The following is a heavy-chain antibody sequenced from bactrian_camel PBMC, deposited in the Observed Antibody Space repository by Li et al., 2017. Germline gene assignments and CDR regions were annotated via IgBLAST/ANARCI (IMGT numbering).Heavy chain of an antibody. CDR3: GADLQVRSGGCLLPLFAPDY. CDR2: MYTIDGLT. V-gene: IGHV3S61*01. J-gene: IGHJ4*01. Sequence: HVQLVESGGGSVQAGGSLRLSCTASRDTSGDNCMGWFRQVPGKEREGVASMYTIDGLTFYADSVKGRFTISQDRARNTVYLQMNRLKPEDTAVYYCGADLQVRSGGCLLPLFAPDYWGQGTQVTVS. D-gene: IGHD2*01. CDR1: RDTSGDNC.